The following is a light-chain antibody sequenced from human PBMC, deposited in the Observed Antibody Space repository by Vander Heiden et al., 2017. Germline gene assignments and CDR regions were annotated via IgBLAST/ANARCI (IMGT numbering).Light chain of an antibody. CDR2: AAS. J-gene: IGKJ2*01. V-gene: IGKV1-39*01. CDR1: QGISSY. CDR3: QQSYSTPYT. Sequence: DIQMTQSPSSLSASVGDSVTITCRASQGISSYLNWYQQKPGKAPKLLIYAASSLQSGVPSRFSGGRAGTDFNLTISSLQPEDFATYYCQQSYSTPYTFGQGTKLEIK.